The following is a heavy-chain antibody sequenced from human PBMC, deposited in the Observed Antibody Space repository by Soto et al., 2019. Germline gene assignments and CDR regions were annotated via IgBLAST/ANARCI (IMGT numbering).Heavy chain of an antibody. D-gene: IGHD2-8*01. CDR1: GFTFNLLA. J-gene: IGHJ4*02. V-gene: IGHV3-21*01. CDR2: IDYSSTYR. CDR3: VPFHFDGLDY. Sequence: LRLSCAASGFTFNLLAMHWVRQAPGKGLEWVSSIDYSSTYRYYSDSVRGRFTISRDNAKSSLYLQMNSLRAEDTAVYYCVPFHFDGLDYWGQGTVVTV.